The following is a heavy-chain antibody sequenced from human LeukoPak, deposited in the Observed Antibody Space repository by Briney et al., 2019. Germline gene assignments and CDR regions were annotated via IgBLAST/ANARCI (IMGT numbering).Heavy chain of an antibody. D-gene: IGHD3-10*01. CDR2: VSYDGVDK. CDR1: GFTFSTYA. V-gene: IGHV3-30-3*01. J-gene: IGHJ4*02. Sequence: GGSLRLSCAASGFTFSTYAMHWVRQAPGKGLEWVAVVSYDGVDKFYGDSVKGRFTISKDNSKNTLYLQMNSLRAEDTAVYYCARTPGFGELLFDFWGQGTLVTVSS. CDR3: ARTPGFGELLFDF.